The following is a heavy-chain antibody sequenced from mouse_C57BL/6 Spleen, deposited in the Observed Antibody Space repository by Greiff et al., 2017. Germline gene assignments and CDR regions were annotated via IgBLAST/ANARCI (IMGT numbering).Heavy chain of an antibody. D-gene: IGHD3-2*02. CDR3: TREAGSAY. CDR2: IDPETGGT. CDR1: GYTFTDYE. Sequence: QVQLKESGAELVRPGASVTLSCKASGYTFTDYEMHWVKQTPVHGLEWIGAIDPETGGTAYNQKFKGKAILTADKSSSTAYMELRSLTSEDSAVYYCTREAGSAYWGQGTLVTVSA. J-gene: IGHJ3*01. V-gene: IGHV1-15*01.